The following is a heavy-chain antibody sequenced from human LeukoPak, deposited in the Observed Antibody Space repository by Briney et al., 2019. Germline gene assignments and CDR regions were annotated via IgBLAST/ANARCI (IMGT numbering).Heavy chain of an antibody. CDR2: ISWNSGSI. V-gene: IGHV3-9*01. D-gene: IGHD5-18*01. Sequence: QPGGSLRLSCAASGFTFDDYAMHWVRQAPGKGLEWVSGISWNSGSIGYADSVKGRFTISRDNAKNSLYLQMNSLRAEDTALYYCAKGGHSYGYFDYWGQGTLVTVSS. CDR1: GFTFDDYA. J-gene: IGHJ4*02. CDR3: AKGGHSYGYFDY.